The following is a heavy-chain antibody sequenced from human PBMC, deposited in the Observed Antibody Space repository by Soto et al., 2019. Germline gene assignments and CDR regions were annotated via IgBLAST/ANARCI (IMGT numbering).Heavy chain of an antibody. J-gene: IGHJ4*02. CDR1: GFTFSNYA. Sequence: PGGSLRLSCAASGFTFSNYAMSWVRQAPGKGLEWVSTLSSSSSTIYYADSVKGRFTISRDNAKNSLYLQMNSLRDEDTAVYYCARPRGYSYVLPDYWGQGTLVTVSS. D-gene: IGHD5-18*01. CDR2: LSSSSSTI. CDR3: ARPRGYSYVLPDY. V-gene: IGHV3-48*02.